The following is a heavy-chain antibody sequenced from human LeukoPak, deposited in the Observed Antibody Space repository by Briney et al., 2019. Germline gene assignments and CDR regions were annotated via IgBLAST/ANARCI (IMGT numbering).Heavy chain of an antibody. V-gene: IGHV4-59*01. Sequence: SETLSLTCTVSGGSISSYYWSWIRQPPGKGLEWIGYIYYSGSTNYNPSLKSRVTISVDTSKNQFSLKLSSVTAADTAVYYCARAPVSTGDLYFDYWGQGTLVTVSS. D-gene: IGHD7-27*01. CDR3: ARAPVSTGDLYFDY. CDR1: GGSISSYY. J-gene: IGHJ4*02. CDR2: IYYSGST.